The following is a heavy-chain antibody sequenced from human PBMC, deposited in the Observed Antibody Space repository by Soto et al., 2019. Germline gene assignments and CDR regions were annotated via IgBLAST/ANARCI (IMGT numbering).Heavy chain of an antibody. V-gene: IGHV3-7*01. Sequence: PGGSLSLSCAASGFPVSSNYMTWVRQAPGKGLEWLANINQDGTKKNYVDSVKGRFTISRDNARNSLYLQMNSLSAEDTAMYYCTRDTLATFNWGQGTLVTVSS. CDR2: INQDGTKK. J-gene: IGHJ4*02. CDR3: TRDTLATFN. CDR1: GFPVSSNY.